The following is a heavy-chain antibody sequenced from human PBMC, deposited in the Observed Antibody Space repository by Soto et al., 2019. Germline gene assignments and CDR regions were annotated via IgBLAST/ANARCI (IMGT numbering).Heavy chain of an antibody. D-gene: IGHD3-10*01. Sequence: EVQLLESGGGLVQPGGSLRLSCAASGFIFTNYAMSWVRQAPGKGLEWVSRIGRSGDTYYADSVRGRFTISRDDSKNTLYLQLNSLRAEDTAVYNCAKNYFMDVWGKGTTVTVSS. CDR2: IGRSGDT. CDR1: GFIFTNYA. CDR3: AKNYFMDV. J-gene: IGHJ6*03. V-gene: IGHV3-23*01.